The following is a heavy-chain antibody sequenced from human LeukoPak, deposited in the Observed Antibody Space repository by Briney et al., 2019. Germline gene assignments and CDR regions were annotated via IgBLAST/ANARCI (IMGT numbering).Heavy chain of an antibody. CDR2: ISGSGGST. D-gene: IGHD4-23*01. CDR3: ARDETTVVTYWFDY. V-gene: IGHV3-23*01. Sequence: GGSLRLSCAPSGFTFSIYSMSCVRRAPGKGREWVSGISGSGGSTHYADSVKDRFTISRDNSKNTLYLQMNSLRAEDTAVYYCARDETTVVTYWFDYWGQGTLVTVSS. CDR1: GFTFSIYS. J-gene: IGHJ4*02.